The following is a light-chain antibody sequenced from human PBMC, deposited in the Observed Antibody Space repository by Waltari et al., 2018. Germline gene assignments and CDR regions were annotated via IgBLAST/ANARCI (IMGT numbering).Light chain of an antibody. CDR1: QSVLYSSNNKNY. CDR2: WAS. Sequence: DIVMPQSPDSLAVSLGERATINCKSSQSVLYSSNNKNYLAWYQQKPGQPPKLLIYWASTRESGVPDRFSGSGSGTDFTLTISSLQAEDVAVYYCQQYYSTHRTFGQGTKVEIK. J-gene: IGKJ1*01. V-gene: IGKV4-1*01. CDR3: QQYYSTHRT.